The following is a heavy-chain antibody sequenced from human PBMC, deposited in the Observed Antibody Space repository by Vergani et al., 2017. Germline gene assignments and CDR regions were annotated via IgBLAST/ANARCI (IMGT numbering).Heavy chain of an antibody. CDR2: INPNSGGT. CDR1: GYTFTGYY. J-gene: IGHJ6*03. Sequence: VQLVQSGAEVKKPGASVKVSCKASGYTFTGYYMHWVRQAPGQGLEWMGWINPNSGGTNYAQKFQGRGTMTRDTSIRTAYMELSMLRSDDKAVYYCARGLYTYSSGWFGEFSQNYYYYMDVWGKGTTVTVSS. D-gene: IGHD6-19*01. V-gene: IGHV1-2*02. CDR3: ARGLYTYSSGWFGEFSQNYYYYMDV.